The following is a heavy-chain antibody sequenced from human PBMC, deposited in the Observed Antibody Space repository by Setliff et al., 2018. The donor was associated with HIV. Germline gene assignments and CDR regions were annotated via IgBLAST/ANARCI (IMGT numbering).Heavy chain of an antibody. D-gene: IGHD3-22*01. CDR2: INPTGDSM. CDR1: GYTFTNYY. CDR3: ARGGDYDSSGYYVT. Sequence: GASVKVSCKASGYTFTNYYMHWVRQAPGQGLEGMGIINPTGDSMSHAQKFQGRVTITADKSTSTSYMHLSSLRAEDTAVYFCARGGDYDSSGYYVTWGQGSLVTVSS. J-gene: IGHJ4*02. V-gene: IGHV1-46*01.